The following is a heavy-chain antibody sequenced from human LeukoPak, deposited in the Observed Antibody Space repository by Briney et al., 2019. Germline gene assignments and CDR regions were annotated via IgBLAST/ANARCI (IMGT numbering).Heavy chain of an antibody. J-gene: IGHJ4*02. D-gene: IGHD6-13*01. CDR3: ARRTSSTWYTLGY. CDR1: GYSLSNYW. Sequence: GESLKISRNGSGYSLSNYWLGWVRPMPGKGLEGMGIIYPGDSGNRYRPSFQGQVTISADKSISTAYLQWSRLKDSDTAIYYCARRTSSTWYTLGYWGQGTLVTVSS. V-gene: IGHV5-51*01. CDR2: IYPGDSGN.